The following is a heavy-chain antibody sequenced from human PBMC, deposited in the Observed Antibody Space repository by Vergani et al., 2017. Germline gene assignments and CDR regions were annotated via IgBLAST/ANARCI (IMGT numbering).Heavy chain of an antibody. D-gene: IGHD1-26*01. V-gene: IGHV4-38-2*01. CDR2: IYHSGST. Sequence: QVQLQESGPGLVKPSETLSLTCAVSGYSISSGYYWGWIRQPPGKWLEWIGSIYHSGSTYYNPSLKSRVTISVDTSKNQFSLKLSSVTAADTAVYYCARANPSSGSYFNWGQGTMVTVSS. CDR1: GYSISSGYY. J-gene: IGHJ3*01. CDR3: ARANPSSGSYFN.